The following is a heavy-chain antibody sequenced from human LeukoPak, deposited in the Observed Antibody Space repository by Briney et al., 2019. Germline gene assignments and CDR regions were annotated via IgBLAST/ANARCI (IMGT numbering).Heavy chain of an antibody. D-gene: IGHD1-14*01. CDR1: GFTFASYA. CDR3: ARGGPLGDTNRFDF. J-gene: IGHJ4*02. V-gene: IGHV3-30*04. Sequence: GGSLRLSCAASGFTFASYAMHWVRQPPGKGLEWVTLLAYDGTNKQYADSVRGRFTISRDNSQNTVDLHMDSLRAEDTAVYYCARGGPLGDTNRFDFWGQGILVTVSS. CDR2: LAYDGTNK.